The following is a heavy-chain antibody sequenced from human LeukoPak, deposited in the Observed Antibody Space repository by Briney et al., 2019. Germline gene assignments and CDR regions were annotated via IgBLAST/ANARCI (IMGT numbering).Heavy chain of an antibody. V-gene: IGHV1-18*01. CDR2: ISAYNGNT. CDR1: GYTFTSYG. Sequence: ASVKVSCKATGYTFTSYGISWVRQAPGQGLEWMGWISAYNGNTNYAQKLQCRVTMTTDTSTSTAYMELRSLRSYDTAVYYCATDRRYCSGGSCYEDWFDPWGQGTLVTVSS. D-gene: IGHD2-15*01. CDR3: ATDRRYCSGGSCYEDWFDP. J-gene: IGHJ5*02.